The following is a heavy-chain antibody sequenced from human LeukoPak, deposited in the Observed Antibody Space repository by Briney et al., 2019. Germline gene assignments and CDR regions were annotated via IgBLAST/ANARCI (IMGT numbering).Heavy chain of an antibody. Sequence: GGSLRLSCAASGFTLSSYAMSWVRQAPGKGLEWVSVIYSGGSTYYADSVKGRFTISRDNSKNTLYLQMNSLRAEDTAVYYCARDSGYYDILTGYLSRNAFDIWGQGTMVTVSS. CDR3: ARDSGYYDILTGYLSRNAFDI. J-gene: IGHJ3*02. D-gene: IGHD3-9*01. CDR1: GFTLSSYA. V-gene: IGHV3-66*01. CDR2: IYSGGST.